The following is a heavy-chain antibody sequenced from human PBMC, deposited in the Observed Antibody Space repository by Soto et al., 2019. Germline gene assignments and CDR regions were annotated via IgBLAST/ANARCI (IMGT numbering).Heavy chain of an antibody. CDR1: GYSFTNYY. J-gene: IGHJ4*02. CDR3: ARDGATMGSYYLDY. D-gene: IGHD5-12*01. Sequence: QMQLVQSGAEVKKPGASVKVSCKASGYSFTNYYMHWVRQAPGQGLEWMGIINPSGGTTRYARKFPGRITMTSDTSTSTVYMEVSSLRSEDTAVYYCARDGATMGSYYLDYWGQGTLGTFS. CDR2: INPSGGTT. V-gene: IGHV1-46*01.